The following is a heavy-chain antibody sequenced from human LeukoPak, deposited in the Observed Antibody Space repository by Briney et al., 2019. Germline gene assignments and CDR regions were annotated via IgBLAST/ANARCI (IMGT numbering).Heavy chain of an antibody. D-gene: IGHD3-9*01. Sequence: PGGSPRLSCAASGFTFSNFAMSWVRQPPGKGLEWVSAITNSGGTTYYADSVKGRFTISRDNARNILYLQMNSLRAEDTAVYYCARVYDVLTGGFDHWGQGALVTVSS. CDR2: ITNSGGTT. CDR1: GFTFSNFA. V-gene: IGHV3-23*01. J-gene: IGHJ4*02. CDR3: ARVYDVLTGGFDH.